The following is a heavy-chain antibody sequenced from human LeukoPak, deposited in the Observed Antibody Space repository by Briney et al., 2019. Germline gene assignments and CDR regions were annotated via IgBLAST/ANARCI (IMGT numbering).Heavy chain of an antibody. CDR2: ITGSGGYA. CDR1: GFTFSNAG. Sequence: GGSLRLSCAASGFTFSNAGMSWVRQAPGKGLEWVSSITGSGGYAYYADSVKGRFTISRHNSQNTLYLQVNSLRAEDTAIYYCAKAGGSAWYYFDYWGQGTLVTVSS. V-gene: IGHV3-23*01. J-gene: IGHJ4*02. D-gene: IGHD6-19*01. CDR3: AKAGGSAWYYFDY.